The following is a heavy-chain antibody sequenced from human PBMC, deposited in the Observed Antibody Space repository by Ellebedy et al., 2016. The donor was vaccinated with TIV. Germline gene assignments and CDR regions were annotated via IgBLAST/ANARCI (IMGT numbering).Heavy chain of an antibody. J-gene: IGHJ4*02. Sequence: ASVKVSCKASGYTFTSYYMYWVRQAPGQGLECMGIINPSGGSSNYAHKFQGRVTMTRETSTSTVYMELSSLSSEDTAVYYCARGDKYYYDSSGYYYTYWGQGTLVTVSS. CDR2: INPSGGSS. V-gene: IGHV1-46*01. CDR1: GYTFTSYY. D-gene: IGHD3-22*01. CDR3: ARGDKYYYDSSGYYYTY.